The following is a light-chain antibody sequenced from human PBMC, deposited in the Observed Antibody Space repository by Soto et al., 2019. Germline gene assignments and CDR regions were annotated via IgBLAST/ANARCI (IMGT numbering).Light chain of an antibody. V-gene: IGKV1-5*03. CDR3: QQYNSYSHLT. CDR1: QSINNW. CDR2: KAS. Sequence: DIPMTQSPSTLSASVGDRVTITCRASQSINNWLAWYQQKPGKAPKLLIYKASSLQSGVPSRFSGSGSGTDFTLTISCLQPDDFATYYCQQYNSYSHLTFGGGTRVEI. J-gene: IGKJ4*01.